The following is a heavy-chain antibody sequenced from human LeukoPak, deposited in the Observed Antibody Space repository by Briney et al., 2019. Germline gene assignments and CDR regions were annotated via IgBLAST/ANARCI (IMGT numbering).Heavy chain of an antibody. Sequence: PGGSLRLSCAASGFTFSNAWMSWVRQAPGQGLEWIGRIRSKTDGETTDYAAPVKDRFTISRDDSKNTLFLQINSLKTEDTAVYYCTTYVAVAGTRHFDSWGQGALVTVSS. CDR1: GFTFSNAW. D-gene: IGHD6-19*01. CDR3: TTYVAVAGTRHFDS. CDR2: IRSKTDGETT. J-gene: IGHJ4*02. V-gene: IGHV3-15*01.